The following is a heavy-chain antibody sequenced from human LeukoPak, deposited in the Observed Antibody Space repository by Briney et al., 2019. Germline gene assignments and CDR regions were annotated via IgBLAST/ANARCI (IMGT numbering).Heavy chain of an antibody. Sequence: ASVKVSCKGSGYTFSSYTMHWVRQAPGQRLGWMGWINAGNGDTKYSQKFQGRITITRDTSATTAYMELSSLRSEDKAVYYCARGTGCTGGSCSYYGMDVWGQGTTVTVSS. CDR2: INAGNGDT. CDR3: ARGTGCTGGSCSYYGMDV. D-gene: IGHD2-15*01. J-gene: IGHJ6*02. V-gene: IGHV1-3*01. CDR1: GYTFSSYT.